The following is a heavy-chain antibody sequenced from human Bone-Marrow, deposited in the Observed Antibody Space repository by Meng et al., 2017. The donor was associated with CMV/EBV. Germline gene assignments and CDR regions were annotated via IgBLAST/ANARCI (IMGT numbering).Heavy chain of an antibody. J-gene: IGHJ3*02. D-gene: IGHD2-2*01. CDR1: GYSFTSYW. Sequence: KVSCKGSGYSFTSYWIGWVRQMPGKGLEWMGIIYPGDSDTRYSPSFQGQVTISADKSISTAYLQWSSLKASDTAMYYCAKSYDCSSTSCYGVYAFDIWGQGTMVTVSS. V-gene: IGHV5-51*01. CDR3: AKSYDCSSTSCYGVYAFDI. CDR2: IYPGDSDT.